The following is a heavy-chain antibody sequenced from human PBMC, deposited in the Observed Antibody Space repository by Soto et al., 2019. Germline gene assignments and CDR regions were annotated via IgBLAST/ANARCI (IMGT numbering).Heavy chain of an antibody. V-gene: IGHV4-30-4*01. CDR2: IYYSGST. CDR1: GGSISSGDYY. Sequence: QVQLQESGPGLVKPSQTLSLTCTVSGGSISSGDYYWSWIRQPPGKGLEWIGYIYYSGSTYYNPSLKSRVTISVDTSKNQFSLKLSSVTAADTAVYYCARVVGYYDSSNLAFDIWGQGTMVTVSS. CDR3: ARVVGYYDSSNLAFDI. D-gene: IGHD3-22*01. J-gene: IGHJ3*02.